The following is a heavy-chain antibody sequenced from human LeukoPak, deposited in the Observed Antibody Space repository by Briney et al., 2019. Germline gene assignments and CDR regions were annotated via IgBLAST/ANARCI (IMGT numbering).Heavy chain of an antibody. CDR2: IRYDGSNK. Sequence: GGSLRLSCAASGFTFSSYGMHWVRQAPGKGLEWVAFIRYDGSNKYYADSVKGRFTISRDNSKNTLYLQMNSLRAEDTAVYYCAKAAPGGYSSQVNAYWGQGPLVTVSS. V-gene: IGHV3-30*02. CDR3: AKAAPGGYSSQVNAY. D-gene: IGHD6-19*01. J-gene: IGHJ4*02. CDR1: GFTFSSYG.